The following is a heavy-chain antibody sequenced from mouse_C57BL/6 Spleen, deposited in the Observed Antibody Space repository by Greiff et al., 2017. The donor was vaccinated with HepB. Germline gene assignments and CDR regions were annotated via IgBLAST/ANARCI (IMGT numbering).Heavy chain of an antibody. CDR3: ARGSNYVGAMDY. Sequence: VQLQQSGAELVKPGASVKLSCTASGFNIKDYYMHWVKQRTEQGLEWIGRIDPEDGETKYAPKFQGKATITADTSSNTAYLQISSLTSEDTAVYYCARGSNYVGAMDYWGQGTSVTVSS. J-gene: IGHJ4*01. D-gene: IGHD2-5*01. CDR2: IDPEDGET. V-gene: IGHV14-2*01. CDR1: GFNIKDYY.